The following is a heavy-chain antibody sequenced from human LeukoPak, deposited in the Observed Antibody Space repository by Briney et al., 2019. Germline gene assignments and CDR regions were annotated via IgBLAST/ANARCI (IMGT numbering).Heavy chain of an antibody. CDR1: GYTFTMYG. CDR3: ARDLNYVTLGYDILADVGYYFDY. J-gene: IGHJ4*02. D-gene: IGHD3-9*01. V-gene: IGHV1-18*01. Sequence: ASVKVSFKSSGYTFTMYGISWVRQAPGQGLQWLGWISPHNGNTKYAHDLQGRVSMTTDTSTSTASLELRSLSSDDTAIYYCARDLNYVTLGYDILADVGYYFDYWGQGSLVTVSS. CDR2: ISPHNGNT.